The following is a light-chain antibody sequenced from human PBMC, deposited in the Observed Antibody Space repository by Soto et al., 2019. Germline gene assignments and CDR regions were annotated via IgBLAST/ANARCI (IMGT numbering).Light chain of an antibody. CDR1: QSVSTSF. CDR2: GAF. CDR3: QQYNSWPPIT. J-gene: IGKJ5*01. V-gene: IGKV3-20*01. Sequence: VLTQSPGTLSLSPGERATLSCRASQSVSTSFLAWYQQKPGQAPRLLIYGAFSRASGIPDRFSGSGSGADFTLTISSLQSEDFAVYYCQQYNSWPPITFGQRTRLEIK.